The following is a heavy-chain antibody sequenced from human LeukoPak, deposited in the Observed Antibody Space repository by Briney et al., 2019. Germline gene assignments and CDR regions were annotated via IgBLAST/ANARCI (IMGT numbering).Heavy chain of an antibody. CDR3: ARDNSVEDAAWWFDP. CDR2: INPSGGST. D-gene: IGHD2-15*01. V-gene: IGHV1-46*01. J-gene: IGHJ5*02. Sequence: ASVKVSCKASGYTFTSYYMHWVRQAPGQGLEWMGIINPSGGSTSYAQKFQGRVTMTRDMSTSTDYMELSSLRSEDTAVYYCARDNSVEDAAWWFDPWGQGTLVTVSS. CDR1: GYTFTSYY.